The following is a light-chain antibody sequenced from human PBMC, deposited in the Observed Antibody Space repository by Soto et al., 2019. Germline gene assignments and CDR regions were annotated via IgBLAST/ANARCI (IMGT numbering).Light chain of an antibody. CDR3: QQRSDWALT. CDR1: QTVDNY. Sequence: VVLTQSPATLLLSPGERATLSCRASQTVDNYLAWYQQKPGQAPRLLIYDASNRATGIPPRFSGSGSGTDFTLTISSLEPEDFAVYYCQQRSDWALTFGGGTKVE. J-gene: IGKJ4*01. CDR2: DAS. V-gene: IGKV3-11*01.